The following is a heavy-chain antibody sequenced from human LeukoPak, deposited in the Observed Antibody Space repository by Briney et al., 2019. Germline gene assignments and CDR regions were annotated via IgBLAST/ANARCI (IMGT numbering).Heavy chain of an antibody. D-gene: IGHD4-23*01. V-gene: IGHV3-11*01. Sequence: KTGGSLRLSCAASGFTFSDYYMSWIRQAPGKGLEWVSYISSSGSTIYYADSVKGRFTISRDNAKNSLYLQMNSLRAEDTAVYYCAKGVTLGGNWFDPWGQGTLVTVSS. CDR3: AKGVTLGGNWFDP. CDR2: ISSSGSTI. CDR1: GFTFSDYY. J-gene: IGHJ5*02.